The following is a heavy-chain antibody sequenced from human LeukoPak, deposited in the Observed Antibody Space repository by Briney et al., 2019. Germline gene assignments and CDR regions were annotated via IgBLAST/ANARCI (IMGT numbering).Heavy chain of an antibody. CDR1: GFTVSSNY. D-gene: IGHD5-18*01. V-gene: IGHV3-66*01. J-gene: IGHJ4*02. CDR3: ARESGYSYAPSFDD. CDR2: IYSGGST. Sequence: GGSLRLSCAASGFTVSSNYMSWVRQAPGKGLERVSLIYSGGSTDYADSVKGRFTISRDNSKNTLYLQMNSLRAEDTAVYYCARESGYSYAPSFDDWGQGTLVTVSS.